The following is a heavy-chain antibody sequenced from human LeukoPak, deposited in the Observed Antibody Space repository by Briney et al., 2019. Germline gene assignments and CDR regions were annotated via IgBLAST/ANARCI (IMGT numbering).Heavy chain of an antibody. CDR1: RFTFSGYA. D-gene: IGHD2-2*01. CDR3: AKALAVYCDSTSCQHYFDY. V-gene: IGHV3-23*01. J-gene: IGHJ4*02. Sequence: GGSLRLSCAASRFTFSGYAMSWVRQAPGKGLEWVSTITGSGDTTYYPDSVKGRFTISRDNSKNTLSLQMNSLSAEDTAVYYCAKALAVYCDSTSCQHYFDYWGQGTLVTVSS. CDR2: ITGSGDTT.